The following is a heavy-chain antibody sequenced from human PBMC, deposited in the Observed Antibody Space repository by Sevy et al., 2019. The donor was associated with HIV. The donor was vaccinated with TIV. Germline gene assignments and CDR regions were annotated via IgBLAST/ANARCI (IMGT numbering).Heavy chain of an antibody. CDR1: GFPLSTYW. V-gene: IGHV3-74*01. CDR3: ARGIGSSGGL. Sequence: GGSLRLSCTCSGFPLSTYWMHWVRQIPGKGLDWVCHVNQDGSVKQYADSVRVRFTISRDNVKNTVFLYMNSLRTDDTALYYCARGIGSSGGLWGQGTLVTVSS. J-gene: IGHJ4*02. CDR2: VNQDGSVK. D-gene: IGHD6-6*01.